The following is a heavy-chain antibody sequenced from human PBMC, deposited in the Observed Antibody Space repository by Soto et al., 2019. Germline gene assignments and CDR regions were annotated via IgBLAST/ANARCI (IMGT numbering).Heavy chain of an antibody. CDR1: GYTFTSYG. CDR3: ARDLGVVAATGASDYYGMDV. J-gene: IGHJ6*02. D-gene: IGHD2-15*01. Sequence: ASVKVSCKASGYTFTSYGISWVRQAPGQGLEWMGWISAYNGNTNYAQKLQGRVTMTTDTSTSTAYMELRSLRSDDTAVYYCARDLGVVAATGASDYYGMDVWGQGTTVTVS. CDR2: ISAYNGNT. V-gene: IGHV1-18*01.